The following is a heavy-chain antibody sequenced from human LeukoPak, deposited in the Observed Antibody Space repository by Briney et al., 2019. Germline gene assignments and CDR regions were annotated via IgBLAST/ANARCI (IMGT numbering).Heavy chain of an antibody. V-gene: IGHV1-2*02. Sequence: ASVKVSCKASGYTFTGYYMHWVRQAPGQGLEWMGWIHPPSGGTNYAEKLQGRVTMTRDTSISTAYMELTRLTSDDAGVYYCVRDPGWLQVDYWGQGTLLTVSS. CDR3: VRDPGWLQVDY. J-gene: IGHJ4*02. CDR2: IHPPSGGT. CDR1: GYTFTGYY. D-gene: IGHD5-24*01.